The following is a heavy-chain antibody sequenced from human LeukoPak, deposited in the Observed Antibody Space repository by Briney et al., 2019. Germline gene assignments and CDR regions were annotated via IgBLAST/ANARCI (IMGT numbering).Heavy chain of an antibody. V-gene: IGHV3-30*02. CDR3: AKDMGSGESGYGLPLSEPAVFDY. J-gene: IGHJ4*02. CDR2: IRYDGSNK. D-gene: IGHD5-12*01. CDR1: GFTFSSYG. Sequence: QTGGSLRLSCAASGFTFSSYGMHWVRQAPGKGLEWVAFIRYDGSNKYYADSVKGRFTISRDNSKNTLYLQMNSLRAEDTALYYCAKDMGSGESGYGLPLSEPAVFDYWGQGTLVTVSS.